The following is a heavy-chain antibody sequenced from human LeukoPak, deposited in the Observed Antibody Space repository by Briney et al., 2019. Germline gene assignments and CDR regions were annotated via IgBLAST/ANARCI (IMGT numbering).Heavy chain of an antibody. D-gene: IGHD2-21*02. J-gene: IGHJ3*02. CDR1: GFSIRSGHY. Sequence: SETLSLTCGVSGFSIRSGHYWGWIRQPPGKGLEWIANIHQSGSTYHNPSLRSRVTISVDTYKNQFSLKPSSVTAADTAVYYCARVVIVVATEENDAFDIWGQGRMVIVSS. V-gene: IGHV4-38-2*01. CDR2: IHQSGST. CDR3: ARVVIVVATEENDAFDI.